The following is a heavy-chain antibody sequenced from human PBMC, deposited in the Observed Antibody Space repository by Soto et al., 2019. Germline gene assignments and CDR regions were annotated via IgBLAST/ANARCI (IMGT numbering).Heavy chain of an antibody. CDR1: GGSISSGGYY. Sequence: SETLSLTCTVSGGSISSGGYYWIWIREHPGKGLEWIGYIYYSGSTYYNPSLKSRVTISVDTSKNQFSLKLSSVTAADTAVYYCARARRDCSSTSCRHLDYWGQGTLVTVSS. J-gene: IGHJ4*02. CDR2: IYYSGST. CDR3: ARARRDCSSTSCRHLDY. D-gene: IGHD2-2*01. V-gene: IGHV4-31*03.